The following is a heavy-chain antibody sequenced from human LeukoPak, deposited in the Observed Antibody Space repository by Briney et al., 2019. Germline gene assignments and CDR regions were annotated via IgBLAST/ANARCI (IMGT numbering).Heavy chain of an antibody. CDR3: ARGTLKAAATDFDY. CDR1: GFTFDDYG. J-gene: IGHJ4*02. V-gene: IGHV3-20*04. Sequence: GGSLRLSCAASGFTFDDYGMSWVRQAPGKGLEWVSGINWNGGSTGYADSVKGRFTISRDNAKNSLHLQMNSLRAEDTALYYCARGTLKAAATDFDYWGQGTLVTVSS. D-gene: IGHD6-13*01. CDR2: INWNGGST.